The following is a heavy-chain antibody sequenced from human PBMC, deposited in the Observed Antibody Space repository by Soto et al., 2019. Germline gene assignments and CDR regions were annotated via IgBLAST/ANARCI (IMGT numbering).Heavy chain of an antibody. CDR3: ARGRDCSGGSCYYEYWFDP. J-gene: IGHJ5*02. V-gene: IGHV1-2*04. CDR1: GYTFTGYY. Sequence: QVQLVQSGAEVKKPGASVKVSCKASGYTFTGYYMHWVRQAPGQGLEWMGWINPNRGGTNYAQKFQGWVTMTRDTSISTAYMEVSRLRSDDTAVYYCARGRDCSGGSCYYEYWFDPWGQGTLVTVSS. CDR2: INPNRGGT. D-gene: IGHD2-15*01.